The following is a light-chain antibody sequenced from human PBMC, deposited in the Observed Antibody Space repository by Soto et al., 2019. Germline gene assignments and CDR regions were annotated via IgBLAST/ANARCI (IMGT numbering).Light chain of an antibody. J-gene: IGKJ1*01. CDR2: DAS. CDR1: QSISSW. V-gene: IGKV1-5*01. CDR3: QQYNSYPPDT. Sequence: DIEMTQSPSTLSASVGDRVTITCRASQSISSWLAWYQQKPGKAPRLLIYDASSLESGVPSRFSGSGSGTEFTLTISSLQPDDFATYYCQQYNSYPPDTFGQGTKVDI.